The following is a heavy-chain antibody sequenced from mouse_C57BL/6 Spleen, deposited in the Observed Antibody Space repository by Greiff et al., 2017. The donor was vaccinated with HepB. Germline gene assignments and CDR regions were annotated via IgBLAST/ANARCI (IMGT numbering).Heavy chain of an antibody. CDR3: ARHGDYYGSSYVGAMDY. V-gene: IGHV1-62-2*01. D-gene: IGHD1-1*01. CDR1: GYTFTEYT. Sequence: VKLQESGAELVKPGASVKLSCKASGYTFTEYTIHWVKQRSGQGLEWIGWFYPGSGSIKYNEKFKDKATLTADKSSSTVYMELSRLTSEDSAVYFCARHGDYYGSSYVGAMDYWGQGTSVTVSS. J-gene: IGHJ4*01. CDR2: FYPGSGSI.